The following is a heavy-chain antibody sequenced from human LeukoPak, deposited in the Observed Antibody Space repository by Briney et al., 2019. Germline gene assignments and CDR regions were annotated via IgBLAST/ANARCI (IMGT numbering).Heavy chain of an antibody. D-gene: IGHD3-10*01. Sequence: SETLSLTCAVYGGSFSGYYWSWIRQPPGKGLEWLGEINHSGSTNYNPSLKSRVTISVDTSKNQFSLKLSSVTAADTAVYYCARRHYGPRVRAFDIWGQGTMVTVSS. V-gene: IGHV4-34*01. CDR2: INHSGST. CDR1: GGSFSGYY. CDR3: ARRHYGPRVRAFDI. J-gene: IGHJ3*02.